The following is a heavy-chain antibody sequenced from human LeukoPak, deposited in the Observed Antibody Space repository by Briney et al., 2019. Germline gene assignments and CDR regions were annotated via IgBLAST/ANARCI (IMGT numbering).Heavy chain of an antibody. CDR2: IYYSGST. CDR3: ARFITTVFDY. CDR1: GESISGFY. Sequence: PSETLSLTCTVSGESISGFYWNWIRQPPGKGLEWLGYIYYSGSTYYNPSLKSRVTISVDTSKNQFSLKLSSVTAADTAVYYCARFITTVFDYWGQGTLLIVSS. D-gene: IGHD3-3*01. V-gene: IGHV4-59*08. J-gene: IGHJ4*02.